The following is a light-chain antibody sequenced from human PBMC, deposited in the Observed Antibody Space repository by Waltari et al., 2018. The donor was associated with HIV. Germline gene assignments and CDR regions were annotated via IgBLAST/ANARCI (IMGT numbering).Light chain of an antibody. J-gene: IGKJ2*01. CDR3: QQYDSGPRGIT. CDR2: EEA. Sequence: EIVMTQSPPTLSVSPGQRVTLSCRASQSISAKVAWYQQRPGQAPRLLTYEEATRPTGIPARFSGSGSGTEFTLTITSLQSEDFATYFCQQYDSGPRGITFGQGTMLEIK. CDR1: QSISAK. V-gene: IGKV3-15*01.